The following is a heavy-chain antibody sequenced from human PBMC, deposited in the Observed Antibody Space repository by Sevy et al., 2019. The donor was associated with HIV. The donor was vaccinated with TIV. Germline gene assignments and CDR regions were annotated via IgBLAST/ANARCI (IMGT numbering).Heavy chain of an antibody. Sequence: PPLLMQSQTVSLTCAISGDSVSSNSAAWNWIRQSPSRGLEWLGRTYYRSKWYNDYALSVKSRITINPDTSKNQFSLQLNSVTPEDTAVYYCARNPPYCSSTSCHFDYWGQGTLVTVSS. V-gene: IGHV6-1*01. CDR3: ARNPPYCSSTSCHFDY. CDR1: GDSVSSNSAA. CDR2: TYYRSKWYN. J-gene: IGHJ4*02. D-gene: IGHD2-2*01.